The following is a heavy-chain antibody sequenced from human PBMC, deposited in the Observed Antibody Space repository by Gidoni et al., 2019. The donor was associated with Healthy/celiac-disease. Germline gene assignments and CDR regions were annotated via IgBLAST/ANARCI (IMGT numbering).Heavy chain of an antibody. CDR3: ANRDVATMM. V-gene: IGHV3-30*18. J-gene: IGHJ4*02. CDR1: GFTFSSYG. D-gene: IGHD5-12*01. CDR2: ISYDGSNK. Sequence: QVQLVESGGGVVQPGRSLRLSCAASGFTFSSYGMHWVRQAPGKGLEWVAVISYDGSNKYYADSVKGRFTISRDNSKNTLYLQMNSLRAEDTAVYYCANRDVATMMWGQGTLVTVSS.